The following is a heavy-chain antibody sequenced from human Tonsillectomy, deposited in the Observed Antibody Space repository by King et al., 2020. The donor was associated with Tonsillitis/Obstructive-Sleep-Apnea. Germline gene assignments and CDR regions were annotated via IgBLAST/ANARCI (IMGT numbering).Heavy chain of an antibody. CDR3: AKDAGTLAWPISFDY. V-gene: IGHV3-23*04. Sequence: VQLVESGGGLVQPGGSLRLSCAASVFTFSIYALSWVRQAPGKGLVWVSAISGSGVNTYFVESGKGRFTLSRDNSKNTLYLQMNSLRAEDTAVYYCAKDAGTLAWPISFDYWGQGTLVTVSS. D-gene: IGHD1-14*01. J-gene: IGHJ4*02. CDR2: ISGSGVNT. CDR1: VFTFSIYA.